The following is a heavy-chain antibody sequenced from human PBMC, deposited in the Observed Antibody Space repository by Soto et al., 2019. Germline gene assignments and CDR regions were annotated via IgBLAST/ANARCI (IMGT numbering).Heavy chain of an antibody. V-gene: IGHV4-4*02. Sequence: QVQLQESGPGLVKPSGTLSLTCAVSGGSISSSNWWSWVRQPPGKGLEWIGEIYHSGSTNYTPSLKSRASISVDKSKNQGSLKLSSVAAADTAVYYCARDFGYGGYGDYWGQGTLVTVSS. CDR1: GGSISSSNW. J-gene: IGHJ4*02. CDR3: ARDFGYGGYGDY. D-gene: IGHD5-12*01. CDR2: IYHSGST.